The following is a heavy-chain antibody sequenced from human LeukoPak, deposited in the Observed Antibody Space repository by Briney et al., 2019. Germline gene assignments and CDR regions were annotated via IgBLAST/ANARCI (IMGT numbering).Heavy chain of an antibody. CDR3: AKDRSTYGADTDY. CDR2: VSESGGST. CDR1: GFTFSSHA. V-gene: IGHV3-23*01. D-gene: IGHD4/OR15-4a*01. J-gene: IGHJ4*02. Sequence: GGSLRLSCAASGFTFSSHAMNWVRQAPGKGLEWVSVVSESGGSTDYADSVKGRFTISRDNSKNTLYLQMNSLRAEDTAVYYCAKDRSTYGADTDYWGQGTLVTVSS.